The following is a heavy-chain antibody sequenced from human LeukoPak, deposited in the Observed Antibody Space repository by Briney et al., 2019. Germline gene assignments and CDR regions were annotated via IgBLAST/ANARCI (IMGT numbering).Heavy chain of an antibody. CDR3: ARFYGSGSYDPPDYFDY. J-gene: IGHJ4*02. D-gene: IGHD3-10*01. CDR2: IKQDGSEK. Sequence: PGGSLRLSCAASGFTFSSYWMSWVRQAPGKGLEWVANIKQDGSEKYYVDSVKGRFTISRDNAKNSLYLQMNSLRAEDTVVYYCARFYGSGSYDPPDYFDYWGQGTLVTVSS. V-gene: IGHV3-7*03. CDR1: GFTFSSYW.